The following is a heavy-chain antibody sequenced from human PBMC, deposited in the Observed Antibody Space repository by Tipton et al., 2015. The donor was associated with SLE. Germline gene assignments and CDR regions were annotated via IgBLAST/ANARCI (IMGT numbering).Heavy chain of an antibody. CDR1: GYTFTRYW. Sequence: VQLVQSGAEVKKPGESLKISCQASGYTFTRYWIAWVRQIPGKGLEWMGIIYPDDSNTRYSPSFQGQVTISADKSISTAYLQWSNVKASDTAMYYCAKFQLRSGNIVSTMFFEYWGEGTLVTVSS. V-gene: IGHV5-51*03. CDR2: IYPDDSNT. J-gene: IGHJ4*02. D-gene: IGHD5/OR15-5a*01. CDR3: AKFQLRSGNIVSTMFFEY.